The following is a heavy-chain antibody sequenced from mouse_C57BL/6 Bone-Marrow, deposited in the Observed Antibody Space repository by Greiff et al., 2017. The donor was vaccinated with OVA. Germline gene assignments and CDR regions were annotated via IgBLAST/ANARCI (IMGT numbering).Heavy chain of an antibody. Sequence: EVKLMESGPGLVKPSQTVFLTCTVTGISITTGNYRWSWIRQFPGNKLEWIGYIYYSGTITYNPSPTSRTTITSDTPKNPFFLERNSLTAEDTATYYCARDIYYEYDGGGFDYLGQGTTLTVSS. CDR1: GISITTGNYR. V-gene: IGHV3-5*01. CDR2: IYYSGTI. D-gene: IGHD2-4*01. CDR3: ARDIYYEYDGGGFDY. J-gene: IGHJ2*01.